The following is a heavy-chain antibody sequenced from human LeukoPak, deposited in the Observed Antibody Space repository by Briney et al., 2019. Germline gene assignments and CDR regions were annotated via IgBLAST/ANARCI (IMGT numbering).Heavy chain of an antibody. CDR2: IYSTATT. Sequence: GGSLRLSCAASGFAVTTNYINWVRQAPGKGLEWVSVIYSTATTYYADSVKGRFTISRDNSKNTLYLQMKSLRAEDTAVYYCAKVGLTVMGGGYWGQGTLVTVSS. CDR3: AKVGLTVMGGGY. J-gene: IGHJ4*02. D-gene: IGHD4-17*01. V-gene: IGHV3-66*03. CDR1: GFAVTTNY.